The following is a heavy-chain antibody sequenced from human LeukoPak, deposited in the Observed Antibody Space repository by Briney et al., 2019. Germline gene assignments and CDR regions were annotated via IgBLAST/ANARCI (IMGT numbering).Heavy chain of an antibody. J-gene: IGHJ4*02. V-gene: IGHV3-64*01. Sequence: GGSLRLSCAASGFTFSSFAMHWVRQAPGKQLEYVSAICSDGGCTYYANSVKGRFTISRDNSKNTLYLQMGSLRAEDMAVYYCARDHARGDDSSGNPLDYWGQGTLVTVSS. D-gene: IGHD3-22*01. CDR1: GFTFSSFA. CDR3: ARDHARGDDSSGNPLDY. CDR2: ICSDGGCT.